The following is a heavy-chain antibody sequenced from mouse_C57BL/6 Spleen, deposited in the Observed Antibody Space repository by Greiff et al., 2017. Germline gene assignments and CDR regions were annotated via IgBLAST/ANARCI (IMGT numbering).Heavy chain of an antibody. D-gene: IGHD2-4*01. CDR3: ARLLYCDYPWFAY. V-gene: IGHV7-3*01. CDR2: IRNNANGYTT. CDR1: GFTFTGYY. Sequence: EVKLVESGAGLVQPGGSLSLSCAASGFTFTGYYMSWVRQPPGKALEWLGCIRNNANGYTTEYSASVKGRFTISRDNSQSILYRQMDALRAENRATYSRARLLYCDYPWFAYWGPGTLVPGSA. J-gene: IGHJ3*01.